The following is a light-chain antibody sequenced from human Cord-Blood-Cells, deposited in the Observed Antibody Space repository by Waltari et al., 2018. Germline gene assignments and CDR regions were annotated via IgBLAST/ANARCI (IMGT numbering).Light chain of an antibody. V-gene: IGKV1-9*01. Sequence: IQLTQSPSSLSGSVGDRVTITCRASQGISSYLAWYQQKPGKAPKLLIYAASTLQSGVPSRFSGSGSGTDFTLTISSLQPEDFATYYCQQLNSYPPSITFGQGTRLEIK. J-gene: IGKJ5*01. CDR1: QGISSY. CDR2: AAS. CDR3: QQLNSYPPSIT.